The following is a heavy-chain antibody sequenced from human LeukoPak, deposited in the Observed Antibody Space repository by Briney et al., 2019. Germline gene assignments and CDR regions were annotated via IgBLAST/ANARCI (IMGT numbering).Heavy chain of an antibody. D-gene: IGHD3-16*01. CDR3: ARVLMAYAEYVGPFDF. CDR1: GFTFSTYA. V-gene: IGHV3-30*01. J-gene: IGHJ4*02. CDR2: ISYAGSNK. Sequence: GGSLRLSGAASGFTFSTYAMHWVRQAPGKGLEWVAVISYAGSNKYYADSVKGRFTISRDNSNNTLSLQMDSLRGEDTAVYYCARVLMAYAEYVGPFDFWGQGTLVTVSS.